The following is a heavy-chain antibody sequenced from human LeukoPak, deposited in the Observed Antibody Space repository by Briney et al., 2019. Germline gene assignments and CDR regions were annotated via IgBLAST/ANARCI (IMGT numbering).Heavy chain of an antibody. CDR1: GFTFSSYS. J-gene: IGHJ6*02. D-gene: IGHD2-2*01. CDR2: ISSSSYI. Sequence: GGSLRLSCAASGFTFSSYSMNWVRQAPGKGLEWVSSISSSSYIYYADSVKGRFTISRDNAKNSLYLQMNSLRAEDTAVYYCAGVVSKTDYHYGMDVWGQGTTVTVSS. V-gene: IGHV3-21*01. CDR3: AGVVSKTDYHYGMDV.